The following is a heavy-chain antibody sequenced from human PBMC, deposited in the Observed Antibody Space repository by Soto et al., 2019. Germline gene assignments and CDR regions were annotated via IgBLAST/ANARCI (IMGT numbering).Heavy chain of an antibody. J-gene: IGHJ2*01. CDR2: IIPIFGTA. D-gene: IGHD2-2*01. CDR3: ARGDVLVPAVEWYFDL. V-gene: IGHV1-69*12. CDR1: GGTFSSYA. Sequence: QVQLVQSGAEVKKPGSSVKVSCKASGGTFSSYAISWVRQAPGQGLEWMGGIIPIFGTANYAQKFQGRVTITADESTSTAYMELSSLRSEDSAVYYCARGDVLVPAVEWYFDLWGRGTLVTVSS.